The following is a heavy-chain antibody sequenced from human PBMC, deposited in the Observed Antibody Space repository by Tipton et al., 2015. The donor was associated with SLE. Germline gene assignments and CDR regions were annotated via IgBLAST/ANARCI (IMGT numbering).Heavy chain of an antibody. V-gene: IGHV4-4*08. J-gene: IGHJ4*02. CDR1: VGSISSYY. Sequence: TLSLTCSVSVGSISSYYWTWIRQPPGKPLERIGYVSPSGRTNYNSSLESRVSISLDTSNNQFSLNLKSVDGADTAMYYCARQRLHFDYWGQGILVAVSS. CDR2: VSPSGRT. D-gene: IGHD6-25*01. CDR3: ARQRLHFDY.